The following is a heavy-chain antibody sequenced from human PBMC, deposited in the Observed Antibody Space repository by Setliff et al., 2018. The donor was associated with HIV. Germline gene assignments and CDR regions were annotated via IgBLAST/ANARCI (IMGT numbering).Heavy chain of an antibody. V-gene: IGHV1-18*04. Sequence: AAVKVSCKASGYDFSSYSMMWVRQTPGQGLEWLGWISGLTGEVRLAKEFQGRVTLTTSAYTSYMELKSLRSEDRGVYYCARGVLGFLDWCLPDSWGQGTLVTVSS. J-gene: IGHJ4*02. CDR2: ISGLTGEV. D-gene: IGHD2-21*02. CDR3: ARGVLGFLDWCLPDS. CDR1: GYDFSSYS.